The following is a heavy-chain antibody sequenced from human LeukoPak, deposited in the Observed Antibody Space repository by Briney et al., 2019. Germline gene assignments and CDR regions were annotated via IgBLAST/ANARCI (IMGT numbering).Heavy chain of an antibody. CDR3: AKDLAPVEMATNTQFDY. V-gene: IGHV3-30*02. CDR2: IWYDGSNK. J-gene: IGHJ4*02. D-gene: IGHD5-24*01. Sequence: GGSLRLSCAASGFTFSSYGMHWVRQAPGKGLEWVAVIWYDGSNKYYADSVKGRFTISRDNSKNTLYLQMNSLRAEDTAVYYCAKDLAPVEMATNTQFDYWGQGTLVTVSS. CDR1: GFTFSSYG.